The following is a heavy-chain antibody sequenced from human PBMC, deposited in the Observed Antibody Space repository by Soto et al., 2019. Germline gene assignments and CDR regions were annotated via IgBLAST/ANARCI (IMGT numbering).Heavy chain of an antibody. CDR3: ARVEYYYDSSGCFDY. D-gene: IGHD3-22*01. Sequence: QVQLQESGPGLVKPSQTLSLTCTVSGGSISSGDYYWSWIRQPPGKRLEWIGYIYYSGSTYYNPSLKSLVTISVDTAKNQFSLKLSCVTAADTPVYYCARVEYYYDSSGCFDYWGQGTLVTVSS. V-gene: IGHV4-30-4*01. CDR2: IYYSGST. CDR1: GGSISSGDYY. J-gene: IGHJ4*02.